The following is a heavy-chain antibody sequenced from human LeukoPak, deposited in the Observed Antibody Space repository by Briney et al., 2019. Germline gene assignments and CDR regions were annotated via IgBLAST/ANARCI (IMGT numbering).Heavy chain of an antibody. V-gene: IGHV3-48*01. J-gene: IGHJ4*02. CDR3: ASVPYDSPDY. CDR2: ISSSSGTI. CDR1: GFTFSSYS. Sequence: GGSLRLSCAASGFTFSSYSMNWVRQAPGKGLEWVSYISSSSGTIYYADSVKGRFTISRDNAKNSLYLQMNSLRAEDTAVYYCASVPYDSPDYWGQGTLVTVSS. D-gene: IGHD5-12*01.